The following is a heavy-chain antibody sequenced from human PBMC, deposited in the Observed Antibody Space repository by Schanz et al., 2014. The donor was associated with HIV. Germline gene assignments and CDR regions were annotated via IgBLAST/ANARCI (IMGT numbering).Heavy chain of an antibody. D-gene: IGHD6-19*01. V-gene: IGHV3-21*02. CDR2: ISSSSGYI. J-gene: IGHJ6*02. Sequence: DVQLVESGGGLVRPGESLKLSCAAGGFTSSDYTMNWVRQAPGKGLEWVSSISSSSGYIRYADSVRGRFTISRDNANNSLYLQLNSLSAEDTAVYYCARGSWYSSGWYDDYYYYEVDVWGQGTTVTVSS. CDR1: GFTSSDYT. CDR3: ARGSWYSSGWYDDYYYYEVDV.